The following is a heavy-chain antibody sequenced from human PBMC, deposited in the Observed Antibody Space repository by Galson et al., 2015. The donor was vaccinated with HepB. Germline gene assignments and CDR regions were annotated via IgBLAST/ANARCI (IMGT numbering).Heavy chain of an antibody. CDR3: ARDKWNYYDSSGYSLGRSHAFDI. CDR2: ISYDGSNK. D-gene: IGHD3-22*01. V-gene: IGHV3-30-3*01. Sequence: SLRLSCAASGFTFSSYAMHWVRQAPGKGLEWVAVISYDGSNKYYADSVKGRFTISRDNSKNTLYLQMNSLRAEDTAVYYCARDKWNYYDSSGYSLGRSHAFDIWGQGTMVTVSS. J-gene: IGHJ3*02. CDR1: GFTFSSYA.